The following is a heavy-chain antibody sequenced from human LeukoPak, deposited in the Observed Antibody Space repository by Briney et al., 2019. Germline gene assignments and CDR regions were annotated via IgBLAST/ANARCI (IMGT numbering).Heavy chain of an antibody. CDR2: IYHSGST. D-gene: IGHD6-13*01. CDR1: GGSVSSGSYY. CDR3: GRETIAATGTSVFFDY. Sequence: PSETLSLTCTVSGGSVSSGSYYWSWIRQPPGKGLEWIGYIYHSGSTNYNPSLKSRVTISVDTSKNQFSLKLTSMTAADTAVYYCGRETIAATGTSVFFDYWGQGTLVTVSS. J-gene: IGHJ4*02. V-gene: IGHV4-61*01.